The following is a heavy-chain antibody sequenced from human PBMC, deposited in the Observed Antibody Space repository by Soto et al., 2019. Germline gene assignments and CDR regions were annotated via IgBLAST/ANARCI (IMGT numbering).Heavy chain of an antibody. J-gene: IGHJ4*02. V-gene: IGHV3-33*01. CDR2: IWYDGSNK. CDR3: ASDPRPVLRFLEWLSIP. D-gene: IGHD3-3*01. Sequence: AGSLRLSWVAAGCTFSSYGMHWVRQAPGKGLEWVADIWYDGSNKYYADSVKGRFTISRDTSKNTLYLQMNSLRAEDTAVYYGASDPRPVLRFLEWLSIPWGQGT. CDR1: GCTFSSYG.